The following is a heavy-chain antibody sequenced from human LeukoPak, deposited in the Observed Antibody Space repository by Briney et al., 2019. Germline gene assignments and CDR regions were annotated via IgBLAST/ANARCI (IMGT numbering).Heavy chain of an antibody. CDR3: ARIFRDHYDSSGYSYYYYYGMDV. CDR2: ISSSGSTI. J-gene: IGHJ6*02. D-gene: IGHD3-22*01. CDR1: GFIFSVYE. Sequence: GGSLRLSCAASGFIFSVYEMNWVRQAPGKGLEWFSYISSSGSTIEYADSVKGRFTISRDNAKNSLYLQMNSLRAEDTAVYFCARIFRDHYDSSGYSYYYYYGMDVWGQGTTVIVSS. V-gene: IGHV3-48*03.